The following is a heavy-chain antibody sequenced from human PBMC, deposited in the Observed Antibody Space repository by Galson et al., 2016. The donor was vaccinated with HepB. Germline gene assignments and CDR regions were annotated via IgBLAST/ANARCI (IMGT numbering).Heavy chain of an antibody. CDR3: AKDFAVLGYCTRAGCYSFFDK. V-gene: IGHV3-23*01. CDR2: ISGDGITT. D-gene: IGHD2-8*02. Sequence: SLRLSCAASGFTYRGYAMTWVRQTPGKGPEWVSSISGDGITTYYADSVKGRFTISRDNYQNTLYLQMNTLRADDSARYHCAKDFAVLGYCTRAGCYSFFDKWGQATLGTVSS. J-gene: IGHJ4*02. CDR1: GFTYRGYA.